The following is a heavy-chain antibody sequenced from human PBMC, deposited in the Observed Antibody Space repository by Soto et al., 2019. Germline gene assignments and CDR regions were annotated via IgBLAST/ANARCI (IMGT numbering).Heavy chain of an antibody. CDR3: ARGVVITAHDAFDI. V-gene: IGHV3-48*03. J-gene: IGHJ3*02. D-gene: IGHD3-22*01. Sequence: GGSLRLSCAASGFTFSSYEMNWVCQAPGKGLELVSYISSSGSTIYYADSVKGRFTISRDNAKNSLYLQMNSLGAEDTAVYYCARGVVITAHDAFDIWGQGTMVTVS. CDR1: GFTFSSYE. CDR2: ISSSGSTI.